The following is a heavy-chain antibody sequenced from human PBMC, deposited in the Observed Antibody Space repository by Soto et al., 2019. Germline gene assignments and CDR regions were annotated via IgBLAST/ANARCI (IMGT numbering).Heavy chain of an antibody. D-gene: IGHD2-21*02. CDR3: AKAFVVVTAPEFDY. CDR2: ISSTTNYI. CDR1: GFTFTRYS. V-gene: IGHV3-21*01. J-gene: IGHJ4*02. Sequence: GGSLRLSCAASGFTFTRYSMNWVRQAPGKGLEWVSSISSTTNYIYYADSVKGRFTISRDNSKNTLYLQMNSLRAEDTAVYYCAKAFVVVTAPEFDYWGQGTLVTVSS.